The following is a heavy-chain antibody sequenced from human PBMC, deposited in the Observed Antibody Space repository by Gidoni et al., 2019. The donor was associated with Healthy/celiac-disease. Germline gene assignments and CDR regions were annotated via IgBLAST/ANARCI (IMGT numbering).Heavy chain of an antibody. CDR1: GFTFSSYA. Sequence: EVQLLESGGGLVQPGGSLRLSCASSGFTFSSYAMSWVRQAPGKGLEWVSAISGSGGSTYYADSVKGRFTISRDNSKNTLYLQMNSLRAEDTAVYYCAKLPLWFGEVRGMDVWGQGTTVTVSS. D-gene: IGHD3-10*01. J-gene: IGHJ6*02. CDR3: AKLPLWFGEVRGMDV. CDR2: ISGSGGST. V-gene: IGHV3-23*01.